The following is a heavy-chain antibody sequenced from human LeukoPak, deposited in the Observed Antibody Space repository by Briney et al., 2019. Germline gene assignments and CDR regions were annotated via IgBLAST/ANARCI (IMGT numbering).Heavy chain of an antibody. J-gene: IGHJ5*02. D-gene: IGHD3-10*01. V-gene: IGHV1-8*03. Sequence: ASVKVSCKASGYTFTSYDINWVRQATGQGLEWMGWMNPNSGNTGCAQKFQGRVTITRNTSISTAYMELSSLRSEDTAVYYCARGPARDYYASGSSWFDPWGQGTLVTVSS. CDR2: MNPNSGNT. CDR3: ARGPARDYYASGSSWFDP. CDR1: GYTFTSYD.